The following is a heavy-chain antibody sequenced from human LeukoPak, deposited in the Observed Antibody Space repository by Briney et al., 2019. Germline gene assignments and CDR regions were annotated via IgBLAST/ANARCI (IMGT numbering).Heavy chain of an antibody. CDR2: ISAYNGNT. Sequence: ASVKVSCKASGYTFSRYVMNWVRQAPGQGPEWMGWISAYNGNTNYAQKLQGRVTMTTDTSTSTAYMELRSLRSDDTAVYYCARIAARTYMDVWGKGTTVTVSS. V-gene: IGHV1-18*01. D-gene: IGHD6-6*01. CDR1: GYTFSRYV. J-gene: IGHJ6*03. CDR3: ARIAARTYMDV.